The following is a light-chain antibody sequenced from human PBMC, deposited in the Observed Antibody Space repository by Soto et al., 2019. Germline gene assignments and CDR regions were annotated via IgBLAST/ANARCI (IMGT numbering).Light chain of an antibody. J-gene: IGKJ1*01. V-gene: IGKV1-33*01. CDR2: DAS. CDR1: QDISHY. CDR3: QQYDDLPIT. Sequence: DIHITQATSSLSACVGNTITITCQASQDISHYLNWYQQKPGKALKLLIYDASNLHPGVPSRFRGSGSGTEFSFNITSLQPEGVATYYCQQYDDLPITFGQGTEVDIK.